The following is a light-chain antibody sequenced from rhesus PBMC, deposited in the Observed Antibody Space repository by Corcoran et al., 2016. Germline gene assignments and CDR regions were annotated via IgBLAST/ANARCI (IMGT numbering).Light chain of an antibody. CDR2: WAS. CDR3: QQSYSSPFT. CDR1: QSLLYSSNNKNY. J-gene: IGKJ3*01. V-gene: IGKV4-1*01. Sequence: DIVMTQSPDSLAVSLGERVTINCKSSQSLLYSSNNKNYLAWYQQKPGQAPKLFIYWASTREPGVPKRVSGSGSGTVFTLPIRGLQAEVVAFYSCQQSYSSPFTFGPGTKLDIK.